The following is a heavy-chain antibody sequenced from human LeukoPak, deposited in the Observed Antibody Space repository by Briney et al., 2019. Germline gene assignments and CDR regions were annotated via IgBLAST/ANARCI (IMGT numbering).Heavy chain of an antibody. Sequence: GGSLRLSCAASGFTFSSYGMHWVRQAPGKGLEWVAFIRYDGSNKYYADSVKGRFTISRDNSKNTLYLQMNSLRAEDTAVNYCAKGGLGYCSSTSCHYLIDYWGQGTLVTVSS. J-gene: IGHJ4*02. CDR1: GFTFSSYG. CDR2: IRYDGSNK. D-gene: IGHD2-2*01. V-gene: IGHV3-30*02. CDR3: AKGGLGYCSSTSCHYLIDY.